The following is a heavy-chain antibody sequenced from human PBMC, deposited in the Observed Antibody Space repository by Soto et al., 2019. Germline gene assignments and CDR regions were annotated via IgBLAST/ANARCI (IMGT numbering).Heavy chain of an antibody. CDR2: IYYSGST. CDR1: GGSISSSSYY. D-gene: IGHD3-3*01. V-gene: IGHV4-39*01. J-gene: IGHJ4*02. CDR3: ARVGRRGRNTIFGVVTTVADY. Sequence: SETLSLTCTVSGGSISSSSYYWGWIRQPPGKGLEWIGSIYYSGSTYYNPSLKSRVTISVDTSKNQFSLKLSSVTAADTAVYYCARVGRRGRNTIFGVVTTVADYWGQGTLVTVSS.